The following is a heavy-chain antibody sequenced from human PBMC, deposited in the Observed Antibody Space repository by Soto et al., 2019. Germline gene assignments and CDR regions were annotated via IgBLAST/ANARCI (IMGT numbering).Heavy chain of an antibody. CDR1: GGSISSSSYY. V-gene: IGHV4-39*01. J-gene: IGHJ4*02. D-gene: IGHD3-22*01. Sequence: SETLSLTCTVSGGSISSSSYYWGWIRQPPGKGLEWIGSIYYSGSTYYNPSLKSRVTISVDTSKNQFSLKLSSVTAADTAVYYCKGVVVIQRVTDYWGQGTLVTVSS. CDR2: IYYSGST. CDR3: KGVVVIQRVTDY.